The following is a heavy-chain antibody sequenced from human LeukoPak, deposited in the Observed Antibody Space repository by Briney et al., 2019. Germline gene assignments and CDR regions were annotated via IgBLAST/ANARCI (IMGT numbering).Heavy chain of an antibody. CDR3: ARGFGNVRGVA. J-gene: IGHJ5*02. CDR2: INHGGNT. D-gene: IGHD3-16*01. CDR1: GGSLSGDY. V-gene: IGHV4-34*01. Sequence: SETLSLTCAGYGGSLSGDYWSWIRQPPGKGLEWIGEINHGGNTNYNPSLESRASLSVDTSRNQISLRLSSVTAADTAVYYCARGFGNVRGVAWGQGTLVTVSS.